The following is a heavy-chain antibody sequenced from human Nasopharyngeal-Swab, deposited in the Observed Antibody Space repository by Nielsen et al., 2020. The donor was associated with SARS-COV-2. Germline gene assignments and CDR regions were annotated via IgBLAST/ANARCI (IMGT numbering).Heavy chain of an antibody. D-gene: IGHD3-10*01. Sequence: GGSLRLSCAASGFTFRTYWMHWVRQAPGKGLEWISETHGDGRNTNYADSVKGRFTISRDNAKSTLYLQMNSLRVEDTAVYYCVRDNYGVDYWGQGTLVTVSS. CDR2: THGDGRNT. J-gene: IGHJ4*02. V-gene: IGHV3-74*01. CDR3: VRDNYGVDY. CDR1: GFTFRTYW.